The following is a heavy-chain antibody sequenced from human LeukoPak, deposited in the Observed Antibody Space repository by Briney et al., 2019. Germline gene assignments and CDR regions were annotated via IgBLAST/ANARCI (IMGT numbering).Heavy chain of an antibody. V-gene: IGHV1-18*01. CDR2: IRAHNGNT. D-gene: IGHD5-18*01. CDR3: ARALPHRRLMDTTMEQHWFDP. J-gene: IGHJ5*02. CDR1: GYTFISYG. Sequence: GASVKVSCKASGYTFISYGITWVRQAPGQGLEWMGWIRAHNGNTNYAQKLQGRVTMTTDTSTSTAYMELSSLRSEDTAVYYCARALPHRRLMDTTMEQHWFDPWGQGTLVTVSS.